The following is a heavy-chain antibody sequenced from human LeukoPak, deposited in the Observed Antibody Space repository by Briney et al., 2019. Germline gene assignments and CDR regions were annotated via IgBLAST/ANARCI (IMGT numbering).Heavy chain of an antibody. CDR3: ARDQGIFDY. V-gene: IGHV3-48*03. CDR1: GFTFNIFE. J-gene: IGHJ4*02. Sequence: QPGGSLRRSCAASGFTFNIFEMNWVRQAPGKGLEWVSYISNSGNTTYYADSVKGRSSISRDNAKNSLYLQMNSLRDEDSAVYYCARDQGIFDYWGQGTLVTVSS. CDR2: ISNSGNTT.